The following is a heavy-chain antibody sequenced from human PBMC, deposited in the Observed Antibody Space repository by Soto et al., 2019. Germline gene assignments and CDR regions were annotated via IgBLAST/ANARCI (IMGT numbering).Heavy chain of an antibody. Sequence: QVQLQESGPGLVKPLETLSLTCTVSGGSISNYYWSWIRQPPGKGLEWIGYIYDSGTTNYNPSLKSRLTVSVDTSKNQFSLKLSSVTAADTAVYYCARWLVTARNWYFDLWGRGTLVTVSS. CDR2: IYDSGTT. CDR3: ARWLVTARNWYFDL. V-gene: IGHV4-59*01. J-gene: IGHJ2*01. CDR1: GGSISNYY. D-gene: IGHD2-21*02.